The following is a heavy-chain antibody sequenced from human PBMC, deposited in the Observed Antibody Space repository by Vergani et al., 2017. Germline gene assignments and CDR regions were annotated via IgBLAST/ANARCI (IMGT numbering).Heavy chain of an antibody. J-gene: IGHJ4*02. D-gene: IGHD5-18*01. V-gene: IGHV4-39*01. CDR1: NDSVYSTIYY. CDR3: ATLNTGMVPYYFDF. Sequence: QVQLQESGPGLVKPSETLSLTCTVSNDSVYSTIYYWAWIRQPPGKGLDWIGSIFRSGSTYYSPSPKSRVTISIDTSKNQFFLKFTSVTAADTAGYCCATLNTGMVPYYFDFWGQGSLVTVSS. CDR2: IFRSGST.